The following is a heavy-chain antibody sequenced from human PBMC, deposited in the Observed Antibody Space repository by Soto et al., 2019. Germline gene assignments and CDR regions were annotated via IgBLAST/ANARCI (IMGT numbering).Heavy chain of an antibody. V-gene: IGHV1-69*01. J-gene: IGHJ6*02. Sequence: QVQLVQSGAEVKKPGSSVKVSCKTSGGTFSNYIITWVRQAPGQGLEWMGGIIPILGTPDYAQKFQGRVTITADESTGTAYIDLSRLRSEDTAVNYCARVPVYPPTKTNSGSDLNYYYGMDVWGQGTTVTVSS. D-gene: IGHD5-12*01. CDR3: ARVPVYPPTKTNSGSDLNYYYGMDV. CDR1: GGTFSNYI. CDR2: IIPILGTP.